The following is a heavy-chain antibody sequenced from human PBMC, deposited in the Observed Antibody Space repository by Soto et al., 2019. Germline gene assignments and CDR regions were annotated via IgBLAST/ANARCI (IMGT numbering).Heavy chain of an antibody. J-gene: IGHJ3*01. CDR2: ISSGSDYI. CDR3: ARSPVGDAFNV. V-gene: IGHV3-21*01. CDR1: GFTFSSYS. Sequence: EMQLVESGGGLVKHGGSLRLSCAASGFTFSSYSMNWVRQAPGKGLEWVSSISSGSDYIFYADSVKGRFTISRDNAKNSLFLQMNSLTAEDTAVYYCARSPVGDAFNVWGQGTVVTVSS.